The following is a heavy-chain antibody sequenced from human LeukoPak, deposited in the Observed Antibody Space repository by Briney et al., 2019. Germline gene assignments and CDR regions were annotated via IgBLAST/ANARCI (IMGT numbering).Heavy chain of an antibody. V-gene: IGHV4-59*01. CDR3: ARGYSSSWNYFDY. CDR2: VFDSGGT. J-gene: IGHJ4*02. CDR1: GGPISNYW. D-gene: IGHD6-13*01. Sequence: PSETLSLTCTVSGGPISNYWWSWIRQPPGKVLEGIGYVFDSGGTNYNPSLKSRVTISVDKSKKTLSLKLSSVTAADTAVYYCARGYSSSWNYFDYWGQGTLVTVSS.